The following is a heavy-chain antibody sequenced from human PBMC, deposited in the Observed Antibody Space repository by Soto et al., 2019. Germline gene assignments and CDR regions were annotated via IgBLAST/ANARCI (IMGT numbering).Heavy chain of an antibody. D-gene: IGHD6-13*01. CDR2: INAGNGNT. CDR3: AREGIAAVAFYGMDV. Sequence: GASVKVSCKASGYTFTSYAMHWVRQAPGQRLEWMGWINAGNGNTKYSQKFQGRVTITRDTSASTAYMELSSLRSEDTAVYYCAREGIAAVAFYGMDVWGQGTTVTVSS. V-gene: IGHV1-3*01. J-gene: IGHJ6*02. CDR1: GYTFTSYA.